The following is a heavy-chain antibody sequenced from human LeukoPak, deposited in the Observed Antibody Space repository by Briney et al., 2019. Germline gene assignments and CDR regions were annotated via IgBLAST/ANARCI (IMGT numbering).Heavy chain of an antibody. CDR3: ARGDIVVVVAATHFDY. J-gene: IGHJ4*02. CDR1: GFTFSDYY. CDR2: ISSSGSTI. D-gene: IGHD2-15*01. V-gene: IGHV3-11*04. Sequence: PGGSLRLSCAASGFTFSDYYMSWIRQAPGKGLEWVSYISSSGSTIYYADSVKGRFTISRDDAKNSLYLQMNSLRAEDTAVYYCARGDIVVVVAATHFDYWGQGTLVTVSS.